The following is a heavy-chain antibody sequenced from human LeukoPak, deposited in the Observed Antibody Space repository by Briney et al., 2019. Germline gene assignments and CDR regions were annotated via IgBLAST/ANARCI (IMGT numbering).Heavy chain of an antibody. CDR2: ISSSGSTI. J-gene: IGHJ4*02. Sequence: PGGSLRLSCAASGFTFSSYEMDWVRQAPGKGLEWVSYISSSGSTIYYADSVKGRFTISRDNAKNSLYLQMNSLRAEDTVVYYCARDYGDYLYWGQGTLVTVSS. CDR3: ARDYGDYLY. D-gene: IGHD4-17*01. CDR1: GFTFSSYE. V-gene: IGHV3-48*03.